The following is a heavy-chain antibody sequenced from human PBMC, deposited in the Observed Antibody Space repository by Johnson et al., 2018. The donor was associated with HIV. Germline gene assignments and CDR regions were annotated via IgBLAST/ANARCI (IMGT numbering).Heavy chain of an antibody. V-gene: IGHV3-30-3*01. J-gene: IGHJ3*02. CDR2: ISYDGTNI. Sequence: QVQLVESGGGVVQPGRSLKLSCVASGFTFSNYVIHWVRQAPGKGLEWVAMISYDGTNIYYRDSVKGRFTISRDNAKNSLYLQMNSLRTEDTALYYCAKDMGYSSFGYGFDIWGQGTMVTVSS. CDR1: GFTFSNYV. D-gene: IGHD6-19*01. CDR3: AKDMGYSSFGYGFDI.